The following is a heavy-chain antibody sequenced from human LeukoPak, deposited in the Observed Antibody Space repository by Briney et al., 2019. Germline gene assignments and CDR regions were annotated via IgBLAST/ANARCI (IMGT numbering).Heavy chain of an antibody. CDR3: ARGPSVVPAAITY. V-gene: IGHV3-33*01. J-gene: IGHJ4*02. CDR2: IWCDGSNK. CDR1: GFTFSSYG. Sequence: PGGSLRLSCAASGFTFSSYGMHWVRQAPGKGLEWVAVIWCDGSNKYYADSVKGRFTISRDNSKNTLYLQMNSLRAEDTAVYYCARGPSVVPAAITYWGQGTLVTVSS. D-gene: IGHD2-2*02.